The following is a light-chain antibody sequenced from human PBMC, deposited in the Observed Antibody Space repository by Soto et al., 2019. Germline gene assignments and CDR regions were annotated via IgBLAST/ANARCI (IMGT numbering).Light chain of an antibody. CDR2: GAS. V-gene: IGKV3-20*01. Sequence: EVVLTQSPGTLSLSPGESATLSCRASQSVTGSYLAWYQQKPGQAPRLLIYGASSRAPGVPDRFSGSGSGTDFTLSISSLEPEDFAVYYCQQYGTSPVTFGQGTKV. J-gene: IGKJ1*01. CDR3: QQYGTSPVT. CDR1: QSVTGSY.